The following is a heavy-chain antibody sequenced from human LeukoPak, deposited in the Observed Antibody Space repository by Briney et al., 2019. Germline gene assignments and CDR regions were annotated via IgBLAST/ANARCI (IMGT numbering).Heavy chain of an antibody. J-gene: IGHJ4*02. CDR2: IKEDGSEK. CDR3: VRGRYCNSISCDYFDY. D-gene: IGHD2-2*01. Sequence: GGSLRLYCAASGFTFSSYWMSWVRQAPGKGLEWVANIKEDGSEKYYVDSVKGRFTISRDNAKNSLYLQMNSLRAEDTAVYYCVRGRYCNSISCDYFDYWGQGTLVTVSS. V-gene: IGHV3-7*01. CDR1: GFTFSSYW.